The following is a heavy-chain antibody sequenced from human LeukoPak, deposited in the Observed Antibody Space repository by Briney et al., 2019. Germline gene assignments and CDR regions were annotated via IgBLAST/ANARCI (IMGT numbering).Heavy chain of an antibody. CDR2: FDPEDGET. D-gene: IGHD3-10*01. J-gene: IGHJ4*02. Sequence: ASVKVSCKVSGYTLTELSMHWVRQAPGKGLEWMGGFDPEDGETIYAQKFQGRVTMTEDTSTDTAYMELSSLRSEDTAVYYCATGEGVDTMVRGWGQGTLVTVSS. V-gene: IGHV1-24*01. CDR3: ATGEGVDTMVRG. CDR1: GYTLTELS.